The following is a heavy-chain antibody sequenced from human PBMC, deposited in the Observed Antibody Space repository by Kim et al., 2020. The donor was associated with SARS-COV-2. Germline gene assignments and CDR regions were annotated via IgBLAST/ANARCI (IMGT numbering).Heavy chain of an antibody. CDR3: ARAYNWNWLLDY. Sequence: SETLSLTCAVYGGSFSGYYWSWIRQPPGKGLEWIGEINHSGSTNYNPSLKSRVTISVDTSKNQFSLKLSSVTAADTAVYYCARAYNWNWLLDYWGQGTLDTVSS. D-gene: IGHD1-20*01. V-gene: IGHV4-34*01. CDR2: INHSGST. CDR1: GGSFSGYY. J-gene: IGHJ4*02.